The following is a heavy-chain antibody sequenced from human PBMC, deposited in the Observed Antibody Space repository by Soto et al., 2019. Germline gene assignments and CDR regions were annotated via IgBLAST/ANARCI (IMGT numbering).Heavy chain of an antibody. D-gene: IGHD3-3*01. CDR3: ARWWSGSRQGFDP. J-gene: IGHJ5*02. CDR2: IYYSGST. CDR1: GGSISSGDYY. V-gene: IGHV4-31*03. Sequence: QVQLQESGPGLVKPSQTLSLTCTVSGGSISSGDYYWSWIRQHPGKGLEWIGYIYYSGSTYYNPSLKRRVTXSXDXXKNQFSLKLSSVTAADTAVYYRARWWSGSRQGFDPWGQGTLVTVSS.